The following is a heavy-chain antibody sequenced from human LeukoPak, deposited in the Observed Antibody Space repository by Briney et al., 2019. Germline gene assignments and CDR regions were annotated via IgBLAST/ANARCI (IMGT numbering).Heavy chain of an antibody. CDR2: INTNTGNP. CDR1: GYTFTSYA. D-gene: IGHD5-12*01. J-gene: IGHJ4*02. V-gene: IGHV7-4-1*02. Sequence: ASVKASCKASGYTFTSYAMNWVRQAPGQGLEWMGWINTNTGNPTYAQGFTGRFVFSLDTSVSTAYLQISSLKAEDTAVYYCARDDHLPAVATIFDYWGQGTLVTVSS. CDR3: ARDDHLPAVATIFDY.